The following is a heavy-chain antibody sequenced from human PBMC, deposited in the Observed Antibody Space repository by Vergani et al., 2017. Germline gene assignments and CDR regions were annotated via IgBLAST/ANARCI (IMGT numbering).Heavy chain of an antibody. CDR3: ARNKYSGYDYRAAFES. J-gene: IGHJ4*02. V-gene: IGHV1-2*02. CDR1: GYTFTGYY. Sequence: QAQLVQSGAEVKKPGSSVKVFCKASGYTFTGYYLQWVRQAPGQRLEWMGWINPHSGGTHYAQKFQGRVTMTRDKSISTAYLELSRLRSDDTAVYYCARNKYSGYDYRAAFESWGRGTRVTVSS. D-gene: IGHD5-12*01. CDR2: INPHSGGT.